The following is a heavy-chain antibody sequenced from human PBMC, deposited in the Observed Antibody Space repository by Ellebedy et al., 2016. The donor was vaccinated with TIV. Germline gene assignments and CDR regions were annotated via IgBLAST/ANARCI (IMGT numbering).Heavy chain of an antibody. V-gene: IGHV4-59*08. Sequence: MPSETLSLTCSVSRGPISSYYWSWIRQPPGKGLEWIGDIFHSGNTNYNPSLKSRVTISVDTSKNQFSLKLSSVTAADTAVYYCARQRAFLRIDAFDIWGQGTMVTVSS. CDR3: ARQRAFLRIDAFDI. D-gene: IGHD2/OR15-2a*01. CDR2: IFHSGNT. CDR1: RGPISSYY. J-gene: IGHJ3*02.